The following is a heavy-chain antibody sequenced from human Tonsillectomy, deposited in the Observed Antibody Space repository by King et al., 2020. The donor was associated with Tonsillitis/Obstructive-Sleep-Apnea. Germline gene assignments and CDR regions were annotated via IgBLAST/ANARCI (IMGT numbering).Heavy chain of an antibody. D-gene: IGHD2-2*01. V-gene: IGHV4-59*01. J-gene: IGHJ5*02. CDR1: GGSISSYY. CDR3: ATGGAIYCSGTSCLNNWFDP. CDR2: IYCSGST. Sequence: VQLQESGPGLVKPSETLSLTCTVSGGSISSYYWSWLRQPPGKGLEWIGYIYCSGSTNYNPSLKSRVTISVDTSKNQFSLKLSSVTAADTAVYYCATGGAIYCSGTSCLNNWFDPWGQGTLVTVSS.